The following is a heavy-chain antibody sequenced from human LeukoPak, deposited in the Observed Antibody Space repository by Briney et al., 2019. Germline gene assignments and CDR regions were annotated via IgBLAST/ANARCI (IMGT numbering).Heavy chain of an antibody. CDR3: ATEFIAVAGSY. D-gene: IGHD6-19*01. CDR2: IYHTGST. V-gene: IGHV4-59*02. CDR1: GGSVSDYY. Sequence: PSETLSLTCTISGGSVSDYYWSWIRQSPGKGLEWIGYIYHTGSTSYSPSLKSRVTISADTSQNQFSLKLSSVTAADTAVYYCATEFIAVAGSYWGQGTLVTVSS. J-gene: IGHJ4*02.